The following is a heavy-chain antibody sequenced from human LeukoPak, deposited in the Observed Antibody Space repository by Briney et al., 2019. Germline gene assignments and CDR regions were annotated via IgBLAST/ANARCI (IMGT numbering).Heavy chain of an antibody. V-gene: IGHV3-30*02. CDR2: IRYDGSNK. CDR3: ARELYRFQSEGWDY. CDR1: GFTFSSYG. Sequence: PGGSLRLSCAASGFTFSSYGMHWVRQAPGKGLEWVAFIRYDGSNKYYADSVKGRFTISRDNSKNTLYLQMNSLRAEDTAVYYCARELYRFQSEGWDYWGQGTLVTVSS. J-gene: IGHJ4*02. D-gene: IGHD1-14*01.